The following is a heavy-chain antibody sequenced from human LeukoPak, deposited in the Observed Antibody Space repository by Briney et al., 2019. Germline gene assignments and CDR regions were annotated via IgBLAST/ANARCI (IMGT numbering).Heavy chain of an antibody. Sequence: NPSETLSLTCTVSGGSISSYYWSWIRQPAGKGLEWIGRIYTSGSTNYNPSLKSRVTMSVDTSKNQFSLKLSSVTAADTAVYYCARDRSKIVVVPAALSNWFDPWGQGTLVTVSS. CDR2: IYTSGST. D-gene: IGHD2-2*01. V-gene: IGHV4-4*07. CDR1: GGSISSYY. CDR3: ARDRSKIVVVPAALSNWFDP. J-gene: IGHJ5*02.